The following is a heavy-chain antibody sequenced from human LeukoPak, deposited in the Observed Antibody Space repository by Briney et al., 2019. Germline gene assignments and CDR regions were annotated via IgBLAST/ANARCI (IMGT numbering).Heavy chain of an antibody. V-gene: IGHV3-23*01. CDR2: ISGGGGST. CDR3: AKVAVVTHDY. J-gene: IGHJ4*02. D-gene: IGHD4-23*01. Sequence: GGSLRLSCVGSGFTSIAYALTWARQAPGKGLEWVSGISGGGGSTYYADSVKGRFTISRDNSKNTLYLQMNSLRAEDTAVYYCAKVAVVTHDYWGQGTLVTVSS. CDR1: GFTSIAYA.